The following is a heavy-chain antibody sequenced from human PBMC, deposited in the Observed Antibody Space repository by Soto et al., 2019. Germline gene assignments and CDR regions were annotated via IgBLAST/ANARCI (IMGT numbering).Heavy chain of an antibody. CDR1: GGSISSDY. J-gene: IGHJ6*02. CDR2: IYYSGST. V-gene: IGHV4-59*01. CDR3: ARDQYYGSGSYSSGDYYYGMDV. D-gene: IGHD3-10*01. Sequence: SETLSLTCTVSGGSISSDYWSWIRQPPGKGLEWMGYIYYSGSTNYNPSLKSRVTISVDTSKNQFSLKLSSVTAADTAVYYCARDQYYGSGSYSSGDYYYGMDVWGQGTTVTVSS.